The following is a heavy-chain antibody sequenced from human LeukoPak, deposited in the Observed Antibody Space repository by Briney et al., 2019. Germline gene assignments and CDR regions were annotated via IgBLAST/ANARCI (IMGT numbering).Heavy chain of an antibody. D-gene: IGHD6-19*01. J-gene: IGHJ3*02. CDR3: ARAHSGWSDDAFDI. CDR1: GYTFTSYG. CDR2: ISAYNGNT. V-gene: IGHV1-18*01. Sequence: GASVKVSCKGSGYTFTSYGISWVRQAPGQGLEWMGWISAYNGNTNYAQNLQGRVTMTTDTSTSTAYMELRSLRSDDTAVYYCARAHSGWSDDAFDIWGQGTMVTVSS.